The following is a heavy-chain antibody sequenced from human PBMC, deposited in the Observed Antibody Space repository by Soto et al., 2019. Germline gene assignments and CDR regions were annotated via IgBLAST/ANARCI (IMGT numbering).Heavy chain of an antibody. D-gene: IGHD5-18*01. J-gene: IGHJ5*02. CDR2: INHSGST. V-gene: IGHV4-34*01. Sequence: QVQLQQWGAGLLKPSETLSLTCAVYGGSFSGYYWSWIRQPPGKGLAWIGEINHSGSTNYNPSLKSRVTISVETSTNQFSLKPSSVTAADTAVYYCARGRGYGYGYWFDPWGQGTLVTVSS. CDR1: GGSFSGYY. CDR3: ARGRGYGYGYWFDP.